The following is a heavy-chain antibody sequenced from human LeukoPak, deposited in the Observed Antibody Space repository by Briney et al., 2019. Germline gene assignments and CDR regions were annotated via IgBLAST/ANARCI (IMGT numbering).Heavy chain of an antibody. D-gene: IGHD6-19*01. V-gene: IGHV3-15*01. CDR3: TTGQWLAFDS. CDR2: INTKTDGGTT. J-gene: IGHJ4*02. Sequence: PGGSLRLSCAASGFTFSNAWMSWVRQAPGQGLEWVGRINTKTDGGTTDYAAPVRGRFTILRDDSKNTLYLQMDSLKTEDTAVYYCTTGQWLAFDSWGQGTLVTVSS. CDR1: GFTFSNAW.